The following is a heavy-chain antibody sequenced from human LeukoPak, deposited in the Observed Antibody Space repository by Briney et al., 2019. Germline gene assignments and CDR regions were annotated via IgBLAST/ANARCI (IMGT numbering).Heavy chain of an antibody. D-gene: IGHD6-19*01. J-gene: IGHJ4*02. V-gene: IGHV3-74*01. CDR3: AKRGDGGAWYDY. CDR2: ISSEGSNT. Sequence: PGGSLRLSCAVSGFTFSSYWMDWVRQVPGKGLVWVSRISSEGSNTAYADSVKGRFTISRDNAKNTMYLQMSSLRAEDTAVYYCAKRGDGGAWYDYWGQGTLVIVSS. CDR1: GFTFSSYW.